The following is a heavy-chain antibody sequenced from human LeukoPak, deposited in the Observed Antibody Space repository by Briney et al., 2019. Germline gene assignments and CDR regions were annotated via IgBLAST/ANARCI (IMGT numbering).Heavy chain of an antibody. V-gene: IGHV1-46*01. D-gene: IGHD6-19*01. J-gene: IGHJ6*03. CDR1: GGTFSSYA. Sequence: ASVKVSCKASGGTFSSYAISWVRQAPGQGLEWMGIINPSGGSTSYAQKFQGRVTMTRDTSTSTVYMELSSLRSEDTAVYYCARTGYSSGSYYYYYMDVWGKGTTVTVSS. CDR2: INPSGGST. CDR3: ARTGYSSGSYYYYYMDV.